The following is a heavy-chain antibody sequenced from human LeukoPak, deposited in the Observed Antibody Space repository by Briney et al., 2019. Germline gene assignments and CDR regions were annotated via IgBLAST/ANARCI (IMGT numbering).Heavy chain of an antibody. Sequence: GGYLRLSCAASGFTFDDYAMHWVRPAQGKGLEWVSGISWNSGSIGYADSVKGRFTISRDNAKNSLYLQMNSLRAEDTALYYCAKALGQLVSGFDPWGQGTLVTVSS. CDR2: ISWNSGSI. V-gene: IGHV3-9*01. CDR1: GFTFDDYA. D-gene: IGHD6-6*01. J-gene: IGHJ5*02. CDR3: AKALGQLVSGFDP.